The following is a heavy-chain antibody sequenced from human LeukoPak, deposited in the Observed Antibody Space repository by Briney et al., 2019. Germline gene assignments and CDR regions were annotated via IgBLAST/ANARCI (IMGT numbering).Heavy chain of an antibody. CDR2: ISGSGDTT. J-gene: IGHJ4*02. V-gene: IGHV3-23*01. D-gene: IGHD5-18*01. Sequence: GGSLRLSCAASGFTFSSYSMNWVRQAPGKGLEWVSVISGSGDTTYYAESVKGRFTISRDNSKNTLYVQMNSLRAEDTAVYYCAKFRLPSTVATAMIHSYFFDYWGQGTLVTVSS. CDR3: AKFRLPSTVATAMIHSYFFDY. CDR1: GFTFSSYS.